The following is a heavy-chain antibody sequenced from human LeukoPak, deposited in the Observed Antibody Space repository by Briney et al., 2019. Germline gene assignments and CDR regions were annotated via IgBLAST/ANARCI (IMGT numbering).Heavy chain of an antibody. CDR1: GFTVSSSY. V-gene: IGHV3-53*01. Sequence: PGGSLRLSCAASGFTVSSSYMSWVRQAPGKGLEWVSLIYSGGNTYYADSVKGRFTISRDNSKNTLYLQMNSLRAEDTAVYYCAREGNYGDFDYWGQGTLVTVSS. J-gene: IGHJ4*02. CDR2: IYSGGNT. D-gene: IGHD4-17*01. CDR3: AREGNYGDFDY.